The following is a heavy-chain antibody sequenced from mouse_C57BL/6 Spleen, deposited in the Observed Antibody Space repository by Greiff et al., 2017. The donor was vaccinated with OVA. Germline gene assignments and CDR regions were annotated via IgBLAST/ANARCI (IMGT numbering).Heavy chain of an antibody. D-gene: IGHD1-1*01. V-gene: IGHV1-85*01. CDR2: IYPRDGST. CDR3: ARKSSPWYFDV. Sequence: VKLVESGPELVKPGASVKLSCKASGYTFTSYDINWVKQRPGQGLEWIGWIYPRDGSTKYNEKFKGKATLTVDTSSSTAYMELHSLTSEDSAVYFCARKSSPWYFDVWGTGTTVTVSS. CDR1: GYTFTSYD. J-gene: IGHJ1*03.